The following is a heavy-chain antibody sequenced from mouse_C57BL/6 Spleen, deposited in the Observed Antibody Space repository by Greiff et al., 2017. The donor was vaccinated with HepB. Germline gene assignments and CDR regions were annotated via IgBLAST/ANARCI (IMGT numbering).Heavy chain of an antibody. J-gene: IGHJ4*01. CDR2: ISSGGSYT. V-gene: IGHV5-6*01. CDR3: ASHLLYAMDY. Sequence: EVQGVESGGDLVKPGGSLKLSCAASGFTFSSYGMSWVRQTPDKRLEWVATISSGGSYTYYPDSVKGRFTISRDNAKNTLYLQMSSLKSEDTGMYYCASHLLYAMDYWGQGTSVTVSS. CDR1: GFTFSSYG. D-gene: IGHD2-1*01.